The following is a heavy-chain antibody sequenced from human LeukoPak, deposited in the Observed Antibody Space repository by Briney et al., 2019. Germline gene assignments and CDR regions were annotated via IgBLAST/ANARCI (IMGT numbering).Heavy chain of an antibody. CDR1: GFTFSSSW. V-gene: IGHV3-21*04. CDR3: VRDRGTYRPIDY. CDR2: ISYTGTYI. J-gene: IGHJ4*02. Sequence: PGGSLRLSCAASGFTFSSSWMNWVRQAPGKGLEWVSSISYTGTYIYYADSVKGRFTISRDNAQNSLYLQMNSLRAEDTAIYYCVRDRGTYRPIDYWGQGTLVTVSS. D-gene: IGHD1-26*01.